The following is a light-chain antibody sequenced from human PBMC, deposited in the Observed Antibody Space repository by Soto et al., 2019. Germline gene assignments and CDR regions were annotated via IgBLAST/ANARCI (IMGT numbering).Light chain of an antibody. CDR3: QQYNTYPWT. CDR2: DAS. Sequence: IQMTQSPSTLSSSVLDGVTITCQASQSIGSWLAWYQQRPGKAPKLLIYDASTLESGIPSRFSGSGSGTEFTLTISSLQPDDFATYYCQQYNTYPWTFGQGTKVDIK. V-gene: IGKV1-5*01. CDR1: QSIGSW. J-gene: IGKJ1*01.